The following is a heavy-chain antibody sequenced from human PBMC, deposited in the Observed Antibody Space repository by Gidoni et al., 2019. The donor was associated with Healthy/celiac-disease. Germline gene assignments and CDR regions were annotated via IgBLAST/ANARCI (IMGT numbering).Heavy chain of an antibody. Sequence: EVQLVESGGGLVKPGGSLRLSCAASGFPFSNAWMSWFRQAPGKGLEGVGRIKSKTDGGTTDYAAPVKGRFTISRDDSKNTLYLQMNSLKTEDTAVYYCTTDSTDSFHYVWGSNYYFDYWGQGTLVTVSS. CDR1: GFPFSNAW. J-gene: IGHJ4*02. CDR2: IKSKTDGGTT. CDR3: TTDSTDSFHYVWGSNYYFDY. D-gene: IGHD3-16*01. V-gene: IGHV3-15*01.